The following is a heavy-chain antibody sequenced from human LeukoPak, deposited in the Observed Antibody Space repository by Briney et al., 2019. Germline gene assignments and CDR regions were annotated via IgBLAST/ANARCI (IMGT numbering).Heavy chain of an antibody. V-gene: IGHV1-69*13. CDR1: GGTFSSYA. J-gene: IGHJ5*02. Sequence: SVNVSFKASGGTFSSYAISWVRQAPGQGLEWMGGIIPIFGTANYAQKFQGRVTITADESTSTAYMELSSLRSEDTAVYYCARDSVHCSGGSCYWVAWFDPWGQGTLVTVSS. CDR3: ARDSVHCSGGSCYWVAWFDP. D-gene: IGHD2-15*01. CDR2: IIPIFGTA.